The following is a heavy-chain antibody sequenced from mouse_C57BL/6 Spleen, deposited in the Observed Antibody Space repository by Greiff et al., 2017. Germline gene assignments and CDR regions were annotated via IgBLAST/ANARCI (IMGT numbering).Heavy chain of an antibody. J-gene: IGHJ2*01. Sequence: QVQLQQSGAELVKPGASVKISCKASGYAFSSYWMNWVKQRPGKGLEWIGQIYPGDGDTNYNGKFKGKATLTADTSSSTAYMQLSSLTSEDSAVYFGARSTLGQDYFDDWGQGTTLTVSS. V-gene: IGHV1-80*01. D-gene: IGHD4-1*01. CDR3: ARSTLGQDYFDD. CDR1: GYAFSSYW. CDR2: IYPGDGDT.